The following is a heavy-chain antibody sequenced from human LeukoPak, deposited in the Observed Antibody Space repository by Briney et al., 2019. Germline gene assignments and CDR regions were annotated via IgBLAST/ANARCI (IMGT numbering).Heavy chain of an antibody. Sequence: ASVKASCTASGYTFTSYYMHWVRQAPGQGLEWMGIINPSGGSTSYAQKLQGRVTMTRDTSTSTVYMELSSLRSEDTAVYYCARDNIVVVVAATRYYFDYWGQGTLVTVSS. CDR1: GYTFTSYY. CDR2: INPSGGST. J-gene: IGHJ4*02. D-gene: IGHD2-15*01. CDR3: ARDNIVVVVAATRYYFDY. V-gene: IGHV1-46*01.